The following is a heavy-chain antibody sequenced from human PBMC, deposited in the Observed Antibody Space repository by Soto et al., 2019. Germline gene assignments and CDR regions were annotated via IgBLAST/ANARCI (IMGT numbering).Heavy chain of an antibody. CDR1: GSTFTSYG. J-gene: IGHJ6*02. D-gene: IGHD1-26*01. CDR2: ISAYNGNT. Sequence: ASVKVSCKASGSTFTSYGISWVRQAPGQGLEWMGWISAYNGNTNYAQKLQGRVTMTTDTSTSTAYMELRSLRSDDTAVYYCASLKVRHSGSSKLSVWGEGTTVPVSS. V-gene: IGHV1-18*04. CDR3: ASLKVRHSGSSKLSV.